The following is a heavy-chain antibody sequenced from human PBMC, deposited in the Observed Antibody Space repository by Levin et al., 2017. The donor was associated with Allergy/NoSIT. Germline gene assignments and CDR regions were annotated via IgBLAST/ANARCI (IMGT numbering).Heavy chain of an antibody. CDR1: GFTFSSYS. V-gene: IGHV3-21*01. CDR3: ARVEDTAMAIDY. Sequence: VGSLRLSCAASGFTFSSYSMNWVRQAPGKGLEWVSSISSRSSYIYYADSVKGRFTISRDNAKNSLYLQMNSLRAEDTAVYYCARVEDTAMAIDYWGQGTLVTVSS. CDR2: ISSRSSYI. J-gene: IGHJ4*02. D-gene: IGHD5-18*01.